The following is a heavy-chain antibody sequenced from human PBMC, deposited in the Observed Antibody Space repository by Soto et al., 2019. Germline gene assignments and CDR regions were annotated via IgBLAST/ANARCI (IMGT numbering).Heavy chain of an antibody. J-gene: IGHJ4*02. CDR1: GYTPTELS. CDR3: ATNLVVPAAIRSSLGY. D-gene: IGHD2-2*01. Sequence: ASVKVSCKVSGYTPTELSMHWVRQAPGKGLEWMGGFDPEDGETIYAQKFQGRVTMTEDTSTDTAYMELSSLRSEDTAVYYCATNLVVPAAIRSSLGYWGQGTLVTVSS. CDR2: FDPEDGET. V-gene: IGHV1-24*01.